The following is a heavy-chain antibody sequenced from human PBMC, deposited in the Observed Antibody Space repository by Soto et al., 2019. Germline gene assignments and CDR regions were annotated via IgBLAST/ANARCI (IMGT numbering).Heavy chain of an antibody. V-gene: IGHV3-48*01. J-gene: IGHJ4*02. CDR1: GFTCSSYS. Sequence: EVQLVESGGGLVQPGGYLRLSCAASGFTCSSYSMIWVRQPPGKGLECISYIDSGGTTIFQTDSVKGRFTISRYNAKHSLYLQMNSLRGENTAVYYCAGRTSGWYSEYWGLGTLVTVSS. D-gene: IGHD6-19*01. CDR2: IDSGGTTI. CDR3: AGRTSGWYSEY.